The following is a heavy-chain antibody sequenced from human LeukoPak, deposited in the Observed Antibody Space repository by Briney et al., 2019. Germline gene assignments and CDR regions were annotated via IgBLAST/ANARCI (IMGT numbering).Heavy chain of an antibody. V-gene: IGHV1-3*01. CDR2: INAGNGNT. D-gene: IGHD2-21*02. CDR3: ARVYVKGDSTIDY. CDR1: GYTFTSYA. J-gene: IGHJ4*02. Sequence: ASVKVSCKASGYTFTSYAMHWVRQAPGQRLEWMGWINAGNGNTKYSQKFQGRVTITRDTSASTAYMELSSLRSEDTAVYYCARVYVKGDSTIDYWGQGTLVTVSS.